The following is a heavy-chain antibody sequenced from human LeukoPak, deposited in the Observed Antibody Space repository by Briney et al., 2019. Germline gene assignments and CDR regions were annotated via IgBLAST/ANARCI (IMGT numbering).Heavy chain of an antibody. Sequence: PGGSLRLSCAASGFTFSSYAMHWVRQAPGKGLQWVALISYDGSNKYYADSVKGRFTISRDNSKNTLYLQMNSLRAEDTAVYYCARGFRLRYFDWLPPGYWGQGTLVTVSS. V-gene: IGHV3-30-3*01. D-gene: IGHD3-9*01. CDR3: ARGFRLRYFDWLPPGY. CDR2: ISYDGSNK. J-gene: IGHJ4*02. CDR1: GFTFSSYA.